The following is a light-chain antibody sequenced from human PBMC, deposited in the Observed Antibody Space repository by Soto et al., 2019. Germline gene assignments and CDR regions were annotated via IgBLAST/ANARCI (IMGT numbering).Light chain of an antibody. Sequence: QSALTQPASVSGSPGQSITISCTGTSSDVGGYNYVSWYQQHPGKAPKLTIYDVSNRPSGVSNRFSGSKSGNTASLTISGXQAEDEADYFCSSYTTSSTVVFGGGTKLTVL. CDR1: SSDVGGYNY. CDR2: DVS. J-gene: IGLJ2*01. CDR3: SSYTTSSTVV. V-gene: IGLV2-14*01.